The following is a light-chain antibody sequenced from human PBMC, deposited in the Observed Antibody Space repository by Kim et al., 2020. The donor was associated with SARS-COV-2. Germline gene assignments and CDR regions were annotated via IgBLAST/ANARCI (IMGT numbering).Light chain of an antibody. Sequence: ASPGQTASISCSGDKLGNKYACWYQQKPGQSPVLVIYQDNKRPSGIPERFSGSNSGNTATLTISGTQTMDEADYYCQAWDNSIGVFGGGTKLTVL. CDR1: KLGNKY. CDR2: QDN. J-gene: IGLJ3*02. CDR3: QAWDNSIGV. V-gene: IGLV3-1*01.